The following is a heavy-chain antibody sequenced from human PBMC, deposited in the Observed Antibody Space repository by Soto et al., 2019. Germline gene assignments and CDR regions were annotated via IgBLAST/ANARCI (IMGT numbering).Heavy chain of an antibody. D-gene: IGHD2-15*01. V-gene: IGHV3-11*06. Sequence: PGGSLRLSCAGSGFTFGDSYMSWIRQAPGKGLEWLSYISPGSRYPAYADSVKGRFTISRDNAKRSPYLQMMSLTAEDTAIYYCVRGGGGGLFDPWGQGTMVTVS. CDR3: VRGGGGGLFDP. CDR2: ISPGSRYP. J-gene: IGHJ5*02. CDR1: GFTFGDSY.